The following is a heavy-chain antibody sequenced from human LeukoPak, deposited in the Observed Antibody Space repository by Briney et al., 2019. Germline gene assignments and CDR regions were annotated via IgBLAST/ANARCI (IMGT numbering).Heavy chain of an antibody. V-gene: IGHV4-59*02. CDR2: IHYSGST. CDR1: GGSVSSYY. D-gene: IGHD1-26*01. CDR3: TRWDSGSYFLDY. Sequence: SETLSLTCTVSGGSVSSYYWNWIRQPPGKGLEWIGYIHYSGSTNYNPSHKSRVTISVDTSKNQFSLKLNSVTAADTAVYYCTRWDSGSYFLDYWGQGTLVTVSS. J-gene: IGHJ4*02.